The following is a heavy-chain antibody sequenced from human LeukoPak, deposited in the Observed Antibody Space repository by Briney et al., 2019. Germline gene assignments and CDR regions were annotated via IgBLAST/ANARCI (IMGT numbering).Heavy chain of an antibody. V-gene: IGHV3-66*01. D-gene: IGHD2-15*01. J-gene: IGHJ3*02. CDR2: IYSGGST. CDR3: ARSYIADAFDI. Sequence: GGSLRLSCAASGFTVSSNYMSWVRQAPGKGLEWVSVIYSGGSTYYADSVKGRFTISRDNSKNTLYLQMNSLRAGDTAVYYCARSYIADAFDIWGQGTMVTVSS. CDR1: GFTVSSNY.